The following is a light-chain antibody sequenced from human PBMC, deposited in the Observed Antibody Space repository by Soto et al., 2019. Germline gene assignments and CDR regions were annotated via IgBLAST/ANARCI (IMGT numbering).Light chain of an antibody. CDR3: QQYGSSTPIT. V-gene: IGKV3-20*01. CDR1: QSVSSSY. Sequence: ENVLTQSPGTLSLSPGERATLSCRASQSVSSSYLAWYQQKPGQAPRLLIYGASSRATGIPDRFSGSGSGTDFTLTISRLEPEDFAVYYCQQYGSSTPITFGPGTKVDIK. J-gene: IGKJ3*01. CDR2: GAS.